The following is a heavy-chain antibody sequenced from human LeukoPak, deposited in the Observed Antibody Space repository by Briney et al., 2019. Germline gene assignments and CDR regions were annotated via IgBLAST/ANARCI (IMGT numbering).Heavy chain of an antibody. CDR2: VSGSGDST. Sequence: LGGSLRLSCAASGITFSNYAMSWVRQAPGKGLEWVSTVSGSGDSTYFAASVTGRFTISRDNSKNTLYLQMNSLRAEDTAVYYCAKGYSGSGGNSYFDYWGQGTLVTVSS. V-gene: IGHV3-23*01. CDR1: GITFSNYA. D-gene: IGHD4-23*01. CDR3: AKGYSGSGGNSYFDY. J-gene: IGHJ4*02.